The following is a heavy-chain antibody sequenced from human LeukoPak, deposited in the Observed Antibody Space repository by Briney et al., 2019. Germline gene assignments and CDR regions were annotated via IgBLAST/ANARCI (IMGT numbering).Heavy chain of an antibody. V-gene: IGHV4-34*01. Sequence: PSETLSLNCAVYGGSFGGYYWSWIRQPPGKGLEWIGEINHSGSTNYNPSLKSRVTISVDTSKNQFSLKLSSVTAADTAVYYCARGLPMIVVRWGAIDYWGQGTLVTVSS. CDR1: GGSFGGYY. D-gene: IGHD3-22*01. CDR3: ARGLPMIVVRWGAIDY. CDR2: INHSGST. J-gene: IGHJ4*02.